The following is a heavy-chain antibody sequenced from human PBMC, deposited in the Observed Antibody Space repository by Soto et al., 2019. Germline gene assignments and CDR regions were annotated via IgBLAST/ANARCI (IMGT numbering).Heavy chain of an antibody. CDR1: GFTFSSYA. CDR3: AKEMASSGRSWWFGYYGMDV. D-gene: IGHD2-15*01. V-gene: IGHV3-23*01. Sequence: EVQLLESGGGLVQPGGSLRLSCAASGFTFSSYAMSWVRQAPGKGLEWVSAISGSGGSTYYADSVKGRFTISRDNSKNTLYLPMNSLRAEDTAVYYCAKEMASSGRSWWFGYYGMDVWGQGTTITVSS. J-gene: IGHJ6*02. CDR2: ISGSGGST.